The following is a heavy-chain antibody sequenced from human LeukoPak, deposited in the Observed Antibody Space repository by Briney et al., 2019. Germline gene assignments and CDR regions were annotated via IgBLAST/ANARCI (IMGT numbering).Heavy chain of an antibody. Sequence: TSETLSLTCAVYGGSFSGYYWSWIRQPPGKGLEWIGEINHSGSTNYNPSLKSRVTISVDTSKNQFSLKLSSVTAADRAVYYCARGGSRVVATILFLVWGQGTLVTVSS. V-gene: IGHV4-34*01. J-gene: IGHJ4*02. D-gene: IGHD5-12*01. CDR3: ARGGSRVVATILFLV. CDR1: GGSFSGYY. CDR2: INHSGST.